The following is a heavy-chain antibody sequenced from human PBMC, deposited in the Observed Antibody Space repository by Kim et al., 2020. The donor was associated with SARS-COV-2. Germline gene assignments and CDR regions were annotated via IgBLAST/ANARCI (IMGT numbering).Heavy chain of an antibody. J-gene: IGHJ6*02. V-gene: IGHV3-23*01. D-gene: IGHD5-18*01. Sequence: RFTISRDNSKNTLYLQMNSLRAEDTAVYYCAKGDVDTAMARYYYYGMDVWGQGTTVTVSS. CDR3: AKGDVDTAMARYYYYGMDV.